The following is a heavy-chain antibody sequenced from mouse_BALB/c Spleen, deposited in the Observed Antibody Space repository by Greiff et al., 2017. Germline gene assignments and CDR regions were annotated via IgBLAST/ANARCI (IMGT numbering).Heavy chain of an antibody. CDR3: ASQGY. Sequence: EVQLQQTGPELVKPGASVKISCKASGYSFTDYIMLWVKQSHGKSLEWIGNINPYYGSTSYNLKFKGKATLTVDKSSSTAYMQLNSLTSEDSAVYYCASQGYWGQGTTLTVSS. CDR1: GYSFTDYI. CDR2: INPYYGST. V-gene: IGHV1-39*01. J-gene: IGHJ2*01.